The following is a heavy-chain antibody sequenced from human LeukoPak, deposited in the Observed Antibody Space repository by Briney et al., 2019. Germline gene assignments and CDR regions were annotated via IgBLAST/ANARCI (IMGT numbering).Heavy chain of an antibody. D-gene: IGHD6-19*01. CDR2: ISSTADIV. V-gene: IGHV3-11*01. CDR1: GFTFSEYY. Sequence: PGTSLRLSCAASGFTFSEYYMSWIRQAPGKGLEWVADISSTADIVSYADFVLGRFTISRDNGDDSLSLQLNSPRAEDTAVYYCARETVAGTFDYWSQGTLVTVSS. J-gene: IGHJ4*02. CDR3: ARETVAGTFDY.